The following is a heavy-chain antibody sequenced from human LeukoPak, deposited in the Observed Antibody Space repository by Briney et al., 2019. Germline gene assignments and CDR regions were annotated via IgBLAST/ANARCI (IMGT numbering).Heavy chain of an antibody. V-gene: IGHV3-7*03. Sequence: PGASLRLSCTASGFAFSSNWMSWGPQAPGKGLEGWAYLNEDEIPKYYAGPLKGRFTISRDHAKKSLYLQMNSLRADDTAVYYCARDRGGKDFWGQGTLVVVSS. D-gene: IGHD3-10*01. CDR1: GFAFSSNW. J-gene: IGHJ4*02. CDR3: ARDRGGKDF. CDR2: LNEDEIPK.